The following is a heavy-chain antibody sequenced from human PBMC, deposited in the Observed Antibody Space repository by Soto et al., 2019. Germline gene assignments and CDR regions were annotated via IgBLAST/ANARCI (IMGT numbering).Heavy chain of an antibody. Sequence: GGSLRLSCAASGFTFSSYGMHWVRQAPGKGLEWVAVISYDGSNKYYADSVKGRFTISRDNSKNTLYLQMNSLRAEDTAVYYCAKDKRLSIAARPYYYCGMDVWGQGTTVTVSS. CDR3: AKDKRLSIAARPYYYCGMDV. J-gene: IGHJ6*02. CDR2: ISYDGSNK. V-gene: IGHV3-30*18. D-gene: IGHD6-6*01. CDR1: GFTFSSYG.